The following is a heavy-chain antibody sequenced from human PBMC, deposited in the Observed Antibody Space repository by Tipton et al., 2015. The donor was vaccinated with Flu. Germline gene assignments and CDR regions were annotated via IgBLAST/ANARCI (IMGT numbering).Heavy chain of an antibody. D-gene: IGHD2-8*02. CDR1: GLSFKTDA. CDR3: VKGDQGYCAATSCWGFDP. Sequence: SLRLSCSTSGLSFKTDAMHWVRQAPGKRLEFVARIAADGGGTHYADSVKGRFTISRDNSKNTLYLQMSNLRVEDTAVYYCVKGDQGYCAATSCWGFDPWGQGTLVTVSS. CDR2: IAADGGGT. V-gene: IGHV3-64D*06. J-gene: IGHJ5*02.